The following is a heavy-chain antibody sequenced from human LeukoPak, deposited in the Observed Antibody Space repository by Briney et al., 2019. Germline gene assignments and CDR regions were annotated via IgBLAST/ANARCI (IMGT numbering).Heavy chain of an antibody. J-gene: IGHJ4*02. CDR2: ISGSGGST. D-gene: IGHD2/OR15-2a*01. Sequence: GGSLRLSCAASGFTFSSYAMSWVRQAPGKGLEWVSAISGSGGSTYYADSVKGRFTISRDNSKNTLYLQMNSLRAEDTAVYYCAKRVRADPKFYNFDYWGQGTLVTVSS. V-gene: IGHV3-23*01. CDR3: AKRVRADPKFYNFDY. CDR1: GFTFSSYA.